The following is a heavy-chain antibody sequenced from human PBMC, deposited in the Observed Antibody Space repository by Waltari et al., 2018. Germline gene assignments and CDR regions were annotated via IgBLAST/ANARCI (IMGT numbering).Heavy chain of an antibody. CDR2: IYYSGST. J-gene: IGHJ5*02. Sequence: QLQLQESGPGLVKPSETLSLTCTVSGGSISSSSYYWGWIRQPPGKGLEWIGSIYYSGSTYYNPSLKSRVTISVDTSKNQFSLKLSSVTAADTAVYYCARNWGGNWERNWFDPWGQGTLVTVSS. CDR1: GGSISSSSYY. CDR3: ARNWGGNWERNWFDP. D-gene: IGHD2-21*01. V-gene: IGHV4-39*07.